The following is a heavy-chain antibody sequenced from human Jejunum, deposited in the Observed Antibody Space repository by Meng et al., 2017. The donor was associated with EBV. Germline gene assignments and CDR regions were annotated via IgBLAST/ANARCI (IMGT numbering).Heavy chain of an antibody. Sequence: QVQLQESGPGLVKPSETLSLTCTVSGGSVNSGNVYWSWIRQPPGKGLEWIGYIYYSGSTNYIPSLKSRVTISLDTSKNQFSLKLSSVTAADTAVYYCAGLRYSGYDRAFDYWGQGALVTVSS. V-gene: IGHV4-61*01. CDR1: GGSVNSGNVY. CDR2: IYYSGST. J-gene: IGHJ4*02. D-gene: IGHD5-12*01. CDR3: AGLRYSGYDRAFDY.